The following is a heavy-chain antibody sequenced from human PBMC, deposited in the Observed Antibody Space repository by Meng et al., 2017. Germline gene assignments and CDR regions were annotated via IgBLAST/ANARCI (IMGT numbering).Heavy chain of an antibody. CDR3: ARDSCTGGICYRGSFDY. V-gene: IGHV1-3*01. J-gene: IGHJ4*02. CDR1: GFTFTRYA. CDR2: LNAGNGDT. D-gene: IGHD2-15*01. Sequence: QVHRVQSGAAVKEPGASVKVSCKASGFTFTRYAMHWVRQAPGQSLEWMGWLNAGNGDTKYSQKFQGRVTITRDSSASTAYMELSSLRSEDTAVYYCARDSCTGGICYRGSFDYWAQGTLVTVSS.